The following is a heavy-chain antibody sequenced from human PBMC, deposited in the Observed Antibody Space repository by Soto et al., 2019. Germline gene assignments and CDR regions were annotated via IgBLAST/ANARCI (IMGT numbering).Heavy chain of an antibody. J-gene: IGHJ4*02. CDR3: ATFAYYYDSSGYYPSFDY. V-gene: IGHV1-69*01. CDR1: GGTFSSYA. CDR2: IIPIFGTA. Sequence: QVQLVQSGAEVKKPGSSVKVSCKASGGTFSSYAISWVRQAPGQGLEWMGGIIPIFGTANYAQKFQGRVTITADESTSTAYMELSSLRSEDTAVYYCATFAYYYDSSGYYPSFDYWGQGTLVTVSS. D-gene: IGHD3-22*01.